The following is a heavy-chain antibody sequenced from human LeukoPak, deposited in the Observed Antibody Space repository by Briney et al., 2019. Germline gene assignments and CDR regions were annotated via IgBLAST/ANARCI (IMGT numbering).Heavy chain of an antibody. CDR3: ARGPVNGDYPFNY. V-gene: IGHV3-11*04. CDR2: IDSSGSTR. Sequence: GGSLRLSCAVSGFTFSDYYMTWIRQGPGKGLEWVSDIDSSGSTRYYADSVKGRFTISRDNAKNALYLEMNSLRTEDTAVYYCARGPVNGDYPFNYWGQGTLVTVSS. J-gene: IGHJ4*02. CDR1: GFTFSDYY. D-gene: IGHD4-17*01.